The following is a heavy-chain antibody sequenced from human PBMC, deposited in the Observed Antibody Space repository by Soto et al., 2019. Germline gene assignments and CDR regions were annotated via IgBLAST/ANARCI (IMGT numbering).Heavy chain of an antibody. J-gene: IGHJ3*01. V-gene: IGHV1-2*04. CDR3: AKELVQMQTWRFSGVGDPFDV. D-gene: IGHD1-26*01. CDR2: INPASGDT. Sequence: ASVKVSCKASGYTFGNYYIHCLLQAPGHGLDGMGWINPASGDTKYAQNLQVSDTLTRDTPLSTAYMEDNNLKSEDSAIYYCAKELVQMQTWRFSGVGDPFDVLGQGTMVTVS. CDR1: GYTFGNYY.